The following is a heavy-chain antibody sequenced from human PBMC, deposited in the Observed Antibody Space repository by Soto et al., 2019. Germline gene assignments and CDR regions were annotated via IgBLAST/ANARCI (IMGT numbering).Heavy chain of an antibody. CDR3: VRDDDEGWYVSGRLVGHDY. CDR2: IKTDGTET. V-gene: IGHV3-7*01. D-gene: IGHD3-10*01. CDR1: GFTFSYYW. J-gene: IGHJ4*02. Sequence: QLVESGGGLVQPGGSLRLSCEGSGFTFSYYWMSWVRQAPGKGLEWLANIKTDGTETYYVDSVRGRFTISRDNAKKLLFLQINNLRVEDTAVYYCVRDDDEGWYVSGRLVGHDYWGQGTLITVSS.